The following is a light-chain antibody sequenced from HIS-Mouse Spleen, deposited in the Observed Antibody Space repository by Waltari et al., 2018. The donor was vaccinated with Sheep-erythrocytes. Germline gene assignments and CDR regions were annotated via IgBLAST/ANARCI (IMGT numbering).Light chain of an antibody. J-gene: IGKJ4*01. CDR2: DAS. V-gene: IGKV3-11*01. Sequence: EIVLTQSPSTLSLSPGERATLPCRASQSFSSYLAWYQQKPGQAPRLLIYDASNRATGIPARFSGSGSGTDFTLTISSLETEDFAVYYCQQRSNWLTFGGGTKVEIK. CDR3: QQRSNWLT. CDR1: QSFSSY.